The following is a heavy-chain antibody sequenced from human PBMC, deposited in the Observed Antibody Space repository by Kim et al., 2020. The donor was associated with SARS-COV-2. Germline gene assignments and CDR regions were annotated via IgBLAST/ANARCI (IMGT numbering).Heavy chain of an antibody. CDR1: GYSFTSYW. J-gene: IGHJ6*02. CDR2: IDPSDSYT. V-gene: IGHV5-10-1*01. D-gene: IGHD6-13*01. Sequence: GESLKISCKGSGYSFTSYWISWVRQMPGKGLEWMGRIDPSDSYTNYSPPFQGHVTIPADKSISTAYLQWSSPKASDTAMYYCARSKYSSRGYYYYYGMDVWGQGTTVTVSS. CDR3: ARSKYSSRGYYYYYGMDV.